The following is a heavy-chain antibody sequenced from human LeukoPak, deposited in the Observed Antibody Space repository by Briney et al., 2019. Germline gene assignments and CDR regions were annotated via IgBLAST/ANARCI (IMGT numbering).Heavy chain of an antibody. CDR2: INPSGGST. D-gene: IGHD3-22*01. V-gene: IGHV1-46*01. Sequence: ASVKVSCKASGGTFSGYAISWVRQAPGQGLEWMGIINPSGGSTSYAQKFQGRVTMTRDTSTSTVYMELSSLRSEDTAVYYCARGSGGYYDSFDYWGQGTLVTVSS. J-gene: IGHJ4*02. CDR3: ARGSGGYYDSFDY. CDR1: GGTFSGYA.